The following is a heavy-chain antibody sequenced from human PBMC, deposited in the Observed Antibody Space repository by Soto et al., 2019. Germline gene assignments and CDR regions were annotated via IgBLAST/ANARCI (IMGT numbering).Heavy chain of an antibody. CDR1: GYTFTSYY. CDR3: ASFTTVTYYYYGMDV. J-gene: IGHJ6*02. CDR2: INPSGGST. V-gene: IGHV1-46*01. Sequence: ASVKVSCKASGYTFTSYYMHWVRQAPGQGLEWMGIINPSGGSTSYAQKFQGRVTMTRDTSTSTVYMELSSLRSEDTAVYYCASFTTVTYYYYGMDVWGQGTTVTVSS. D-gene: IGHD4-17*01.